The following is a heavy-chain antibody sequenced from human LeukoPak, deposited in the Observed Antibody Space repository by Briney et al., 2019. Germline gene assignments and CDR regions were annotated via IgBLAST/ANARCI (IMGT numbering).Heavy chain of an antibody. CDR3: ATFPYYDILSYYYYGMDV. J-gene: IGHJ6*02. Sequence: GGSLRLSCAASGFTFSSYAMSWVRQAPGKGLEWVSAISGSGGSTYYADSVKGRFTISRDNSKNTLYLQMNSLRAEDTAVYYCATFPYYDILSYYYYGMDVWGQGTLVTVS. D-gene: IGHD3-9*01. V-gene: IGHV3-23*01. CDR2: ISGSGGST. CDR1: GFTFSSYA.